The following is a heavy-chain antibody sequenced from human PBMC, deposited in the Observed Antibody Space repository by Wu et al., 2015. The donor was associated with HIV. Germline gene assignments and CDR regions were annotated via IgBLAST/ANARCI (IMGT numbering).Heavy chain of an antibody. CDR2: ISGYNGNT. CDR3: ARELGGEXSSGFGELGEGERGSDP. D-gene: IGHD3-10*01. CDR1: GYRFTSYG. J-gene: IGHJ5*02. Sequence: QVQLVQSGGEVKKPGASVKVSCKASGYRFTSYGIGWVRQAPGQGLEWMGWISGYNGNTNYAQKFQGRVTMTTDTSTNTAYMELRSLTSDDTAVYYCARELGGEXSSGFGELGEGERGSDPWGQGTLVHRLL. V-gene: IGHV1-18*04.